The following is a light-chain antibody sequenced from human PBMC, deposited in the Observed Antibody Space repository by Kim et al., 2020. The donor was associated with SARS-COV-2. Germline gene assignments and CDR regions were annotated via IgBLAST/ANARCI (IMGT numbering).Light chain of an antibody. Sequence: PGKTGRITCGGNNIGSKSVHWYQQKPGQAPVLVIYYNSDRPAGIPERFSGSNSGNTATLTISRVEAGDEADYYCQVWDSSSGRPVFGGGTQLTVL. J-gene: IGLJ2*01. CDR3: QVWDSSSGRPV. V-gene: IGLV3-21*04. CDR2: YNS. CDR1: NIGSKS.